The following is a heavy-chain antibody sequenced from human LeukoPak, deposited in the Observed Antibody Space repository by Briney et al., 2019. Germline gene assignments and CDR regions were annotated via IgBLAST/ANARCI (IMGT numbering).Heavy chain of an antibody. CDR1: GFTFSSYS. CDR2: FYSGGSI. V-gene: IGHV3-66*01. J-gene: IGHJ4*02. Sequence: GGSLRLSCAASGFTFSSYSLNWVRQAPGKGLEWVSIFYSGGSIYYLDSVKGRFTISRDNSKNTLYLQMNSLRADDTAVYYCARGHASDGNYYDYWGQGTLVTVSS. CDR3: ARGHASDGNYYDY. D-gene: IGHD2-15*01.